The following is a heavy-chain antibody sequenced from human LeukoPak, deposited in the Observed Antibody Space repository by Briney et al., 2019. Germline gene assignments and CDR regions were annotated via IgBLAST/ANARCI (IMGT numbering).Heavy chain of an antibody. D-gene: IGHD2-2*01. CDR2: INSDGSST. CDR1: GFTFSSYA. CDR3: ARENDLYCSSTSCYPFDY. Sequence: GGSLRLSCAASGFTFSSYAMSWVRQAPGKGLVWVSRINSDGSSTSYADSVKGRFTISRDNAKNTLYLQMNSLRAEDTAVYYCARENDLYCSSTSCYPFDYWGQGTLVTVSS. V-gene: IGHV3-74*01. J-gene: IGHJ4*02.